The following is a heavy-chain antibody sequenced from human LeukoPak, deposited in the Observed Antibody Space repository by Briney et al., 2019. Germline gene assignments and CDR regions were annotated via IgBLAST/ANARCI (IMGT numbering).Heavy chain of an antibody. Sequence: GASVKVSCKASGYTFTSYYMHWVRQAPGQGLEWMGIINPSGGSTSYAQKLQGRVTMTTDTSTSTAYMELRSLRSDDTAVYYCARDRFGTTYDYWGQGTLVAVSS. V-gene: IGHV1-46*01. CDR2: INPSGGST. J-gene: IGHJ4*02. D-gene: IGHD1-7*01. CDR3: ARDRFGTTYDY. CDR1: GYTFTSYY.